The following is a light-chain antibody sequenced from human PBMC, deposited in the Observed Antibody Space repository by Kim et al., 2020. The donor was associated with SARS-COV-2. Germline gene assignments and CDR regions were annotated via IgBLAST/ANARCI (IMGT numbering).Light chain of an antibody. CDR1: SNDVGLYNY. CDR2: DVS. J-gene: IGLJ1*01. Sequence: GQTITLSCPGTSNDVGLYNYVSWYQQHPGKAPKLIIFDVSNRPSGASDHFSGSKSGNTASLTISGLQAEDEADYYCSSYTSSSTLVFGTGTKVTVL. CDR3: SSYTSSSTLV. V-gene: IGLV2-14*03.